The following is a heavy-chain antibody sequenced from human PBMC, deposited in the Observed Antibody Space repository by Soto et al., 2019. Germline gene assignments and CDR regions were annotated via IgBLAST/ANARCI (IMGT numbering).Heavy chain of an antibody. CDR2: ISGSGGST. J-gene: IGHJ4*02. CDR1: GFTFSSYA. Sequence: GGSLRLSCAASGFTFSSYAMSWVRQAPGKGLEWVSAISGSGGSTYYADSVKGRFTISRDNSKNTLYLQMNSLRAEDTAVYYCAKDRGNDCTNGVCYIYYFDYWGQGTLVTVSS. D-gene: IGHD2-8*01. V-gene: IGHV3-23*01. CDR3: AKDRGNDCTNGVCYIYYFDY.